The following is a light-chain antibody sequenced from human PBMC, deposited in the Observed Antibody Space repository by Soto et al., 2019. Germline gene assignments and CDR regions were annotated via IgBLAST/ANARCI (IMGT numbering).Light chain of an antibody. CDR1: SSDLGTYNY. J-gene: IGLJ3*02. CDR2: EVS. CDR3: SSYTTTRTWV. V-gene: IGLV2-14*01. Sequence: QSVLTQPASVSGSPGQSITISCTGTSSDLGTYNYVSWYQQHPGKAPKLMIYEVSYWPSGVSNRFSASKSGNTASLTISGLQAEDEADYYCSSYTTTRTWVFGGGTKVTVL.